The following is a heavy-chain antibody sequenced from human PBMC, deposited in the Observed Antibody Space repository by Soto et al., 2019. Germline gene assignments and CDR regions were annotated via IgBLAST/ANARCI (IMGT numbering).Heavy chain of an antibody. V-gene: IGHV1-69*01. D-gene: IGHD3-22*01. J-gene: IGHJ3*02. CDR3: ARSRVTYYYDRSAFDI. Sequence: QVQLVQSGAEVKKPGSSVKVSCKASGGTFSSYAISWVRQAPGQGLEWMGGIIPIFGTANYAQKFPGRVTITADESTSTAYMELSSLRSEDTAVYYCARSRVTYYYDRSAFDIWGQGTMVTVSS. CDR2: IIPIFGTA. CDR1: GGTFSSYA.